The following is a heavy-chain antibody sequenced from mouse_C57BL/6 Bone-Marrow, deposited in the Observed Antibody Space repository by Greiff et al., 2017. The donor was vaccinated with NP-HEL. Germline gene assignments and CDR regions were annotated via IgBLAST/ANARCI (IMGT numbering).Heavy chain of an antibody. CDR1: GYTFTGYW. CDR3: GREESPWFAY. Sequence: VQLQQSGAELMKPGASVKLSCKATGYTFTGYWIEWVKQRPGHGLEWIGEILPGSGSTNYNEKFKGKATFAADTSTNTVYMRLSSLTTEDSAICSCGREESPWFAYWGQGTLVTVSA. CDR2: ILPGSGST. V-gene: IGHV1-9*01. J-gene: IGHJ3*01.